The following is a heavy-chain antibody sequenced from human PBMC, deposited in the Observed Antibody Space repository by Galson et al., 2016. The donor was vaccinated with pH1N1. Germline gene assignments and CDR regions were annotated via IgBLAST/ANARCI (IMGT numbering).Heavy chain of an antibody. CDR2: IYPGDSDA. V-gene: IGHV5-51*03. CDR1: GYTFTNYW. D-gene: IGHD6-13*01. Sequence: QSGAEVKKPGESLKISCRASGYTFTNYWIGWVRQVPGKGLEWMAIIYPGDSDARYSPSFQGRVTISADKSISTAYLHWSSLKASDTAIYYCARPQSLATPAFSFDSWGRGTLVTVSS. CDR3: ARPQSLATPAFSFDS. J-gene: IGHJ4*02.